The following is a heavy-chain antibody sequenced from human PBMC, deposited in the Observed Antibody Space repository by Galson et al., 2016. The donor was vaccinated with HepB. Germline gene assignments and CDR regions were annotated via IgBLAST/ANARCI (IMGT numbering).Heavy chain of an antibody. CDR1: GGSITSSGYY. J-gene: IGHJ6*02. CDR3: ARRGPTYCYGMDV. CDR2: VYYSGST. Sequence: SETLSLTCTVSGGSITSSGYYWGWLRQPPGRGLEWIGSVYYSGSTYYNPSLKSRVTISVDTSKNQFSLKLSSVTAADTAVYYCARRGPTYCYGMDVWGQGTTVTVSS. D-gene: IGHD3-10*01. V-gene: IGHV4-39*01.